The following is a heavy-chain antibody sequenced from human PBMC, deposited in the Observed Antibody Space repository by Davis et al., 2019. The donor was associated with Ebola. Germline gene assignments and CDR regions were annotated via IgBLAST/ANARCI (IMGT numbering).Heavy chain of an antibody. V-gene: IGHV3-30*14. D-gene: IGHD1-26*01. CDR3: ARGEGLGKLDN. CDR1: GFTFSSYA. CDR2: ISYDGSNK. J-gene: IGHJ4*02. Sequence: PGGSLRLSCAASGFTFSSYAMHWVRQAPGKGLEWVAVISYDGSNKYYADSVKGRFTISRDNSKNTLYLQMGSLKAEDMAVYYCARGEGLGKLDNWGQGTLVTVSS.